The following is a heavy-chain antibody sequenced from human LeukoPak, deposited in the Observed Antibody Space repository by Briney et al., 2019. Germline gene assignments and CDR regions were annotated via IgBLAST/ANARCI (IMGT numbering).Heavy chain of an antibody. CDR3: ARYGGNSKAFDY. CDR1: GGSIDSSSYY. V-gene: IGHV4-39*01. D-gene: IGHD4-23*01. J-gene: IGHJ4*02. CDR2: IYYSGST. Sequence: SETLSLTCPVSGGSIDSSSYYWGWIRQPPGKGLEWIGSIYYSGSTYYNPSRKSRVTISVDTSKNQFSLKLSSVTAADTAVYFCARYGGNSKAFDYWGQGTLVTVSS.